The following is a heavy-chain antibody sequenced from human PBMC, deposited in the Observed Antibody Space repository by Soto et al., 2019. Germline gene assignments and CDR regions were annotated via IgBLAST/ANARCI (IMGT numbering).Heavy chain of an antibody. CDR3: ARTTYSSSPEGMDV. CDR2: ISYDGSNK. J-gene: IGHJ6*02. Sequence: HPGGSLRLSCAASGFTFSSYAMHWVRQAPGKGLEWVAVISYDGSNKYYADSVKGRFTISRDNSKNTLYLQMNSLRAEDTAVYYCARTTYSSSPEGMDVWGQGTTVTVSS. D-gene: IGHD6-6*01. V-gene: IGHV3-30-3*01. CDR1: GFTFSSYA.